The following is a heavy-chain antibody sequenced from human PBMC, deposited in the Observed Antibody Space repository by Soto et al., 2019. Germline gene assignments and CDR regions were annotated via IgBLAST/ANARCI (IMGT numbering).Heavy chain of an antibody. CDR1: GGSISGSY. CDR2: VYYTGST. Sequence: SETLSLTCSVSGGSISGSYWSWIRQSPGKGLEWLGYVYYTGSTNYSPSLRSRVSISVDTSKNEFSLRLSSVTAADTAVYFCARSVAVPGAHIDYWGQGTQVTASS. J-gene: IGHJ4*02. V-gene: IGHV4-59*01. CDR3: ARSVAVPGAHIDY. D-gene: IGHD6-19*01.